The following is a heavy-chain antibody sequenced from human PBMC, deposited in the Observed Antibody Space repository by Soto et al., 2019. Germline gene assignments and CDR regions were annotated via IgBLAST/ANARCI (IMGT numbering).Heavy chain of an antibody. CDR3: ARAQYYYDSSGYYPMGWFDP. CDR2: ISAYNGNT. D-gene: IGHD3-22*01. Sequence: QVQLVQSGAEVKKPGASVKVSCKASGYTFTNYGINWVRQAPGQGLEWMGWISAYNGNTNYAQKLQGRVTMTTDTSTSTAYMELRSLRSDDTAVYYCARAQYYYDSSGYYPMGWFDPWGQGTLVTVSS. V-gene: IGHV1-18*01. J-gene: IGHJ5*02. CDR1: GYTFTNYG.